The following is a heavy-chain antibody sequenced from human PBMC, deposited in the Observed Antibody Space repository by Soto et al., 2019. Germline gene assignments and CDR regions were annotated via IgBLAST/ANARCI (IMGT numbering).Heavy chain of an antibody. V-gene: IGHV3-43*01. CDR3: AKASSPAPLDYYYGMDV. CDR1: GFTFDDYI. D-gene: IGHD2-2*01. J-gene: IGHJ6*02. Sequence: PGGSLRLSCAASGFTFDDYIMHWVRQPPGKGLEWVSLISWDGDSTYYAGSVKGRFTISRDNSKNSLYLQMNSLRTEDSALYYCAKASSPAPLDYYYGMDVWGQGTTVTVSS. CDR2: ISWDGDST.